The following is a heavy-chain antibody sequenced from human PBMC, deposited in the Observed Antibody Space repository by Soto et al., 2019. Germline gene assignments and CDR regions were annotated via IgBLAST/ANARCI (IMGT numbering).Heavy chain of an antibody. CDR3: ASMRLSIAVAAPGNWFDP. Sequence: SETLSITCTVSGDSMSSSNWWNWVRQPPGKGLEWIGEAHHSGRTNYNPSLKSRVTISVDRSQNHFSLQLTSVTAADTAVYYCASMRLSIAVAAPGNWFDPWGQGTLVTVS. V-gene: IGHV4-4*02. CDR2: AHHSGRT. CDR1: GDSMSSSNW. D-gene: IGHD6-19*01. J-gene: IGHJ5*02.